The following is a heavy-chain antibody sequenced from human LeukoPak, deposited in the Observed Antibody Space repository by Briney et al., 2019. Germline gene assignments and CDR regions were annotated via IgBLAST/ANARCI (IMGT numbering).Heavy chain of an antibody. CDR3: ARDHPLTTY. J-gene: IGHJ4*02. V-gene: IGHV3-48*03. CDR2: ISESGRLI. D-gene: IGHD3-22*01. Sequence: GGSLRLSCAASGFTFSSYEMNWVRQAPGKGLEWLSFISESGRLIYYADSVKGRFTISRDNARNSLFLQMNSLRAEDTAVYYCARDHPLTTYWSQGTLVTVSS. CDR1: GFTFSSYE.